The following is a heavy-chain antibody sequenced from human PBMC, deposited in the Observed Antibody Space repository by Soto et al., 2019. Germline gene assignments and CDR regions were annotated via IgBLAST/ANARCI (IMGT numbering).Heavy chain of an antibody. CDR3: ASTFDFFSSIDDYYYYMDV. Sequence: SETLSLTCTVSGGSISSSSYYWGWIRQPPGKGLEWIGSIYYSGSTYYNPSLKSRVTISVDTSKNQFSLKLSSVTAADTAVYYCASTFDFFSSIDDYYYYMDVWGKGTTVTVSS. V-gene: IGHV4-39*01. CDR1: GGSISSSSYY. CDR2: IYYSGST. D-gene: IGHD2-21*01. J-gene: IGHJ6*03.